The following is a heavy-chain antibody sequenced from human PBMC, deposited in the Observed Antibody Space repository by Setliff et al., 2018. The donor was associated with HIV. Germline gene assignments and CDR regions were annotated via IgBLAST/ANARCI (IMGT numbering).Heavy chain of an antibody. J-gene: IGHJ4*02. CDR3: ARVRLYNTALDY. V-gene: IGHV3-66*02. CDR2: IYSGGST. D-gene: IGHD3-3*01. CDR1: GFTVSTYY. Sequence: PGESLKISCAASGFTVSTYYMSWVRQAPGKGLEWVSTIYSGGSTYHADSVKGRFTLSRDTSKNTLFLQMNSLRPEDAAVYYCARVRLYNTALDYWGQGTLVTAPQ.